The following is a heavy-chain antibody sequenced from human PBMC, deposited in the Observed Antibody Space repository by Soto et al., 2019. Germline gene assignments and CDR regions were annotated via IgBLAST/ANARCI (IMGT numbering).Heavy chain of an antibody. D-gene: IGHD3-10*01. CDR1: GFTFSSYW. J-gene: IGHJ4*02. CDR3: ARDRGWLGEVPFDY. CDR2: INSDGSST. Sequence: EVQLVESGGGLVQPGGSLRLSCAASGFTFSSYWMHWVRQAPGKGLVWVSRINSDGSSTSYADSVKGRFTISSDNAKNTLYLQMNSLRAEDTAVYYCARDRGWLGEVPFDYWGQGTLVTVSS. V-gene: IGHV3-74*01.